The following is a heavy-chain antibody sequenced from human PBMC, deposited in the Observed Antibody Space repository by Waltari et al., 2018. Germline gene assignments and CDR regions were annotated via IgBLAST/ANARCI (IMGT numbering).Heavy chain of an antibody. Sequence: QVELHDSGPGLVKASETLSLTCTVSGGPISTYYWSWIRQPPGKGLEYIGYVYYTGTTNYNPSLKNRVTISLDTSKNQFSLKVNSVTAADTAVYYCARADSSTAYFYYYMDVWGTGTTVTVSS. D-gene: IGHD6-13*01. CDR1: GGPISTYY. J-gene: IGHJ6*03. V-gene: IGHV4-59*01. CDR3: ARADSSTAYFYYYMDV. CDR2: VYYTGTT.